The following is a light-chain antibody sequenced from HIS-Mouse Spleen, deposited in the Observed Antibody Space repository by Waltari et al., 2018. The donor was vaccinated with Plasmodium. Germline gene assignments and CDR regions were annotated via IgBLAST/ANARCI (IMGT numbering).Light chain of an antibody. CDR3: CSYAGSSTLV. Sequence: QSALTQPASVSVSPGQSITISCTATSSDVGSYNLVSWYQQHPGKAPKLMIYEGSKRPSGVSNRFSGSKSGNTASLTISGLQAEDEADYYCCSYAGSSTLVFGGGTKLTVL. V-gene: IGLV2-23*01. CDR1: SSDVGSYNL. CDR2: EGS. J-gene: IGLJ2*01.